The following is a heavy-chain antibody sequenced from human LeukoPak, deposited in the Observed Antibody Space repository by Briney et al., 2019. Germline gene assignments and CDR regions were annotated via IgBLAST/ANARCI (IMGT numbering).Heavy chain of an antibody. CDR3: ATDLHIVVVPAAIGY. CDR1: GYTFTDYY. CDR2: VDPEDGET. J-gene: IGHJ4*02. D-gene: IGHD2-2*01. V-gene: IGHV1-69-2*01. Sequence: ASVKVSCKVSGYTFTDYYMHWVQQVPGKGLEWMGLVDPEDGETMYAEKFQGRVTITADTSTDTAYMELSSLRSEDTAVYYCATDLHIVVVPAAIGYWGQGTLVTVSS.